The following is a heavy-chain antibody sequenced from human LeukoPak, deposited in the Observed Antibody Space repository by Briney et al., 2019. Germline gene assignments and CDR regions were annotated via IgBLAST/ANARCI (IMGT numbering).Heavy chain of an antibody. Sequence: ASVKISCKASGYNFTKFYMHWVQQAPGKGLKYMGHIDTEDAETKYAETFQGKVTLTAHTSTDTAYMELNSLTSTDTAVYYCAPAPFDHWGQGTLVTVSS. V-gene: IGHV1-69-2*01. CDR1: GYNFTKFY. J-gene: IGHJ5*02. CDR2: IDTEDAET. CDR3: APAPFDH.